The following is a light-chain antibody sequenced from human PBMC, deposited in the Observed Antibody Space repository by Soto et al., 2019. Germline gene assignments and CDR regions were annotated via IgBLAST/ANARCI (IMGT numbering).Light chain of an antibody. CDR1: QSVSSN. J-gene: IGKJ4*01. V-gene: IGKV3-15*01. Sequence: EIVMTQSPATLPVSPGERATLSCRASQSVSSNLAWYQQTPGQAPRLLIYGASTRAPGISARFSGSGSGTEFTLTISSLQSEDFAVYYWQQYNNCPPKPTLGARTKVVL. CDR3: QQYNNCPPKPT. CDR2: GAS.